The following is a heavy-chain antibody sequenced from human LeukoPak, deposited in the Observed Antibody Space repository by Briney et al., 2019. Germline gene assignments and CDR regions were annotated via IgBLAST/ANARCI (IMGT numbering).Heavy chain of an antibody. V-gene: IGHV1-46*01. CDR2: INPSGGST. J-gene: IGHJ5*02. CDR3: ASSSWASMIKPGGWFDP. D-gene: IGHD3-16*01. Sequence: GASVKVSCKASGYTFTSCYVHWVRQAPGQGLEWMGIINPSGGSTSYAQKFQGRVTITTDESTSTAYMELSSLRSEDTAVYYCASSSWASMIKPGGWFDPWGQGTLVTVSS. CDR1: GYTFTSCY.